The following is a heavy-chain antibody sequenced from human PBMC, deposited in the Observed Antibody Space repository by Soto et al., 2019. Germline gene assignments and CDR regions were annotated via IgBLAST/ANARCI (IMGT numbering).Heavy chain of an antibody. CDR3: ANSVDIVATIQVDY. Sequence: EVQLLESGGGLVQPGGSLRLSCAASGFTFSSYAMSWVRQAPGKGLEWVSAISGSGGSTYYADSVKSRFTISRDNSKNTLYLQMNTLRAEDTAVYYCANSVDIVATIQVDYWGQGTLVTVSS. D-gene: IGHD5-12*01. CDR1: GFTFSSYA. CDR2: ISGSGGST. V-gene: IGHV3-23*01. J-gene: IGHJ4*02.